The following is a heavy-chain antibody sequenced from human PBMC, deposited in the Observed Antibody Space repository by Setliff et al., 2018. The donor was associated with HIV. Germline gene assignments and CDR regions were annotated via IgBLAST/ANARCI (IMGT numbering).Heavy chain of an antibody. CDR1: GESLSGYY. CDR3: ARGLGEMGTKIGNYFDY. D-gene: IGHD1-1*01. Sequence: SETLSLTCAVYGESLSGYYWSWLRQPPGKGLEWLGEINHSGTTNYNASLNRRVTISVDTSKNQFSLKLGSVTAAYTAMYYCARGLGEMGTKIGNYFDYWGQGTRVTVSS. J-gene: IGHJ4*02. V-gene: IGHV4-34*01. CDR2: INHSGTT.